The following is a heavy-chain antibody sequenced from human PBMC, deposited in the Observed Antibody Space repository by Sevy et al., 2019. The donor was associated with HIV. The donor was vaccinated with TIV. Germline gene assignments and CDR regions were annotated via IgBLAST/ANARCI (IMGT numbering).Heavy chain of an antibody. Sequence: ASVKVSCKASGYTFTSYGLNWVRQAPGQGLEWMGYISTYNGNTNYAQKLQGRVTLTTDTSTRTAYMELRSLRSDDTAVYYCATDRRDYGSGSIFDYWGQGTLVTVSS. CDR2: ISTYNGNT. V-gene: IGHV1-18*04. J-gene: IGHJ4*02. CDR3: ATDRRDYGSGSIFDY. CDR1: GYTFTSYG. D-gene: IGHD3-10*01.